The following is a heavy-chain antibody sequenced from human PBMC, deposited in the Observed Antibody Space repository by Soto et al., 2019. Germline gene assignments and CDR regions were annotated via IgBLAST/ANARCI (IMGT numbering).Heavy chain of an antibody. CDR3: ARLVSTSHPQLELSYYYGMDV. D-gene: IGHD1-1*01. Sequence: PGESLKISCKGSGYSFTSYWIGWVRQMPGKGLEWMGIIYPGDSDTRYSPSFQGQVTISADKSISTAYLQWSSLKASDTAMYYCARLVSTSHPQLELSYYYGMDVWGQGTTVTVSS. CDR1: GYSFTSYW. CDR2: IYPGDSDT. V-gene: IGHV5-51*01. J-gene: IGHJ6*02.